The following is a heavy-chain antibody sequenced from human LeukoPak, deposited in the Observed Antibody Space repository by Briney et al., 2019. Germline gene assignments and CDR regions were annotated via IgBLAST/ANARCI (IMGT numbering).Heavy chain of an antibody. V-gene: IGHV1-69*01. CDR2: IIPIFGTA. CDR1: GGTFSSYA. J-gene: IGHJ4*02. CDR3: AREFRGYCSSTSCYARIFDY. D-gene: IGHD2-2*01. Sequence: SVKVSCKASGGTFSSYAISWVRQAPGQGLEWMGGIIPIFGTANYAQKFQGRVTITADESTSTAYMELSSLRSEDTAVYYCAREFRGYCSSTSCYARIFDYWGQGTLVTVSS.